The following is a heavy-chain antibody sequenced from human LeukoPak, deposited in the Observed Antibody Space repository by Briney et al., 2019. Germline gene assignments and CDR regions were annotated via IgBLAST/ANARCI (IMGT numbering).Heavy chain of an antibody. D-gene: IGHD6-19*01. J-gene: IGHJ4*02. V-gene: IGHV3-53*01. CDR1: GFTVSNTY. CDR2: IYSDGRT. Sequence: PGGSLRLSCAASGFTVSNTYMSWVRQAPGKGLEWVSIIYSDGRTYHADSVKGRFTISRDNSKNTMYLQMNSLRAEDTAVYYCASGGGYSSAWHSSDYWGQGTLVTVSS. CDR3: ASGGGYSSAWHSSDY.